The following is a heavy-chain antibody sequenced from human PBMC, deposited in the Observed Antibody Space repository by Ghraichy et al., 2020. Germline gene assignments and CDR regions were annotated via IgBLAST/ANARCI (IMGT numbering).Heavy chain of an antibody. CDR1: GDSVSSNSAA. J-gene: IGHJ5*02. D-gene: IGHD6-13*01. Sequence: SCAISGDSVSSNSAAWNWIRQSPSRGLEWLGRTYYRSKWYNDYAVSVKSRITINPDTSKNQFSLQLNSVTPEDTAVYYCARVSGKNQYSSSWANWFDPWGQGTLVTVSS. V-gene: IGHV6-1*01. CDR2: TYYRSKWYN. CDR3: ARVSGKNQYSSSWANWFDP.